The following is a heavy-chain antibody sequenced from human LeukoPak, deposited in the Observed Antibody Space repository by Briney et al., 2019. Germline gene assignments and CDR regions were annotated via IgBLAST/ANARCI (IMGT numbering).Heavy chain of an antibody. Sequence: GGSLRLSCAASGFTFRSYGMHGVRQAPGKGLEWVAVIWYDGSNKYYADSVKGRFTISRDNSKNTLYVQMNSMRAEDTAVYYCARGLARQPYITMITYWGQGTLVTVSS. V-gene: IGHV3-33*01. J-gene: IGHJ4*02. CDR2: IWYDGSNK. D-gene: IGHD3-22*01. CDR3: ARGLARQPYITMITY. CDR1: GFTFRSYG.